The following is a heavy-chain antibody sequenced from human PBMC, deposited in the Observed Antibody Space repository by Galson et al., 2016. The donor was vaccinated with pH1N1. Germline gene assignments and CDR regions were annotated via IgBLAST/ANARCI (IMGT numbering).Heavy chain of an antibody. D-gene: IGHD4-17*01. CDR3: ARESRSGDYKFDAFDI. J-gene: IGHJ3*02. V-gene: IGHV3-74*01. CDR2: IGRDGSST. Sequence: SLRLSCAASGFTFSNYWIHWVRQAPGKGLVWVSRIGRDGSSTNYADSVKGRFTISRDNTKNALYMQMNSLRAEDTAVYHCARESRSGDYKFDAFDIWGQGTMVTVSS. CDR1: GFTFSNYW.